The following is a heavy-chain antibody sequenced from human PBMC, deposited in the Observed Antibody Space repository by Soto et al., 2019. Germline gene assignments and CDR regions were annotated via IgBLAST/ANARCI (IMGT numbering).Heavy chain of an antibody. Sequence: GESLKISCKGSGYRFSSYWVAWVRQMPGKGLEWMGIIYPGDSDTRYSPSFEGQVTISADKSNSTAYLQWSSLKASDTAMYYCARQGSNGAYYYYGMDVWGQGTTVTVSS. D-gene: IGHD3-16*01. CDR3: ARQGSNGAYYYYGMDV. J-gene: IGHJ6*02. CDR2: IYPGDSDT. V-gene: IGHV5-51*01. CDR1: GYRFSSYW.